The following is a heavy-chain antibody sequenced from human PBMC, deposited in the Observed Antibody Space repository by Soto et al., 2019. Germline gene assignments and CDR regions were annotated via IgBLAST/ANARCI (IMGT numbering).Heavy chain of an antibody. D-gene: IGHD3-3*01. CDR2: IYYNGNT. J-gene: IGHJ4*02. Sequence: QLQLQQSGPRLVKPSEALSLTCTVSGGSISSNTYYWGWLRQSPGKGLEWIGSIYYNGNTYYNPSLKSRVTISGDTSKNQFSLTLSSVTAADTAMYYCAKHKEWLRFRYVDSWGQGTLVTVSS. CDR1: GGSISSNTYY. CDR3: AKHKEWLRFRYVDS. V-gene: IGHV4-39*01.